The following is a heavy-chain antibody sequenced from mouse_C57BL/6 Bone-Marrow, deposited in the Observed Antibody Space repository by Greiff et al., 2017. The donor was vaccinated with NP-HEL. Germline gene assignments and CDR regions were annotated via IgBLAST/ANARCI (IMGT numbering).Heavy chain of an antibody. Sequence: QVQLQESGPGLVAPSQSLSITCTVSGFSLTSYAISWVRQPPGKGLEWLGVICTGGGTNYNSALKSRLSIRTDNSKSQVFLKMISLQTDDAAWYYCAVYAFYAMDYWGQGTSVTVSS. CDR3: AVYAFYAMDY. V-gene: IGHV2-9-1*01. J-gene: IGHJ4*01. CDR2: ICTGGGT. D-gene: IGHD1-1*01. CDR1: GFSLTSYA.